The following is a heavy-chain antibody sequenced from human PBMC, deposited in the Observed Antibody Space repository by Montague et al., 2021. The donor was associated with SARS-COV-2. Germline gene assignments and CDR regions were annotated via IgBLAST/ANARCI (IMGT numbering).Heavy chain of an antibody. CDR3: VRPLWFGDSDYHFDS. D-gene: IGHD3-10*01. CDR1: GLTFRSYW. J-gene: IGHJ4*02. CDR2: IRPDGTST. V-gene: IGHV3-74*01. Sequence: SLRLSCAASGLTFRSYWMHWVRQVPGRGLVWVSRIRPDGTSTHYAASVKGRFVISRDNAKNTLSLEMTNLRVDDTAIYYCVRPLWFGDSDYHFDSWGQGTLVSVSS.